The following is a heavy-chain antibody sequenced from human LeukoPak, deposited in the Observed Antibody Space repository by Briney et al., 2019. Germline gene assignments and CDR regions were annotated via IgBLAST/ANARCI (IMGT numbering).Heavy chain of an antibody. CDR1: GYTFTGYY. J-gene: IGHJ4*02. Sequence: ASVKVSCKASGYTFTGYYMHWVRQAPGQGLEWMGWINPNSGGTNYAQKFQGRVTMTRDTSISTAYMELSSLRSEDTAVYYCARVPPGYYDSSGYYYFDYWGQGTLVTVSS. CDR3: ARVPPGYYDSSGYYYFDY. CDR2: INPNSGGT. D-gene: IGHD3-22*01. V-gene: IGHV1-2*02.